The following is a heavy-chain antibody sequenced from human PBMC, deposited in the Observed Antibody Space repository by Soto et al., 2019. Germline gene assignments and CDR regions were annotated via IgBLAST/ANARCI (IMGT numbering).Heavy chain of an antibody. Sequence: QVQRRESGPGLMRPSQTLSLTYTVSGASVTSTGYYWTWIRQSPGKCLEWLGYILHNGNADYSPSLETRLSISPDSSKNQFSLKVNSVIAADAALYFCARVSAMSADYYFDYWGQGALVTVSS. D-gene: IGHD2-21*02. CDR3: ARVSAMSADYYFDY. V-gene: IGHV4-30-4*01. CDR2: ILHNGNA. CDR1: GASVTSTGYY. J-gene: IGHJ4*02.